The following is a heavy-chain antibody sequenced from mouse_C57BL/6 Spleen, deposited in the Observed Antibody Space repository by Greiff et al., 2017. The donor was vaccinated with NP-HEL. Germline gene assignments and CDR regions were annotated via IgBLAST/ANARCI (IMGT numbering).Heavy chain of an antibody. CDR1: GYTFTNYW. V-gene: IGHV1-63*01. CDR3: ARLDYYGSSYNFDY. CDR2: IYPGGGYT. D-gene: IGHD1-1*01. J-gene: IGHJ2*01. Sequence: VQLQESGAELVRPGTSVKMSCKASGYTFTNYWIGWAKQRPGHGLEWIGDIYPGGGYTNYNEKFKGKATLTADKSSSTAYMQFSSLTSEDSAIYYCARLDYYGSSYNFDYWGQGTTLTVSS.